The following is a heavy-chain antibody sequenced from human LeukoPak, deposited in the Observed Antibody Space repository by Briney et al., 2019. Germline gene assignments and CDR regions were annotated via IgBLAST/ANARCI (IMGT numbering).Heavy chain of an antibody. J-gene: IGHJ5*02. CDR3: AREVVTMIVTPFNWFDP. D-gene: IGHD3-22*01. CDR1: GFTFGNYA. CDR2: ISNSGGST. Sequence: PGGSLRLSCAASGFTFGNYAMSWLRQAPGKGLEWVSGISNSGGSTYYADSVKGRVTISRDNSKNTLYLQMNSLRAEDTAVYYCAREVVTMIVTPFNWFDPWGQGTLVTVSS. V-gene: IGHV3-23*01.